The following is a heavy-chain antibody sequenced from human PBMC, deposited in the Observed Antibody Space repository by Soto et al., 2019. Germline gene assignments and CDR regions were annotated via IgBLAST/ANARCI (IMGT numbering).Heavy chain of an antibody. J-gene: IGHJ6*02. D-gene: IGHD6-6*01. CDR1: GYTFTSYY. CDR2: INPSGGST. Sequence: ASVKVSCKASGYTFTSYYMHWVRQAPGQGLEWMGIINPSGGSTSYAQKFQGRVTMTRDTSTSTVYMELSSLRSGDTAVYYCARGYSSSSRYYYYGMDVWGQGTTVTVSS. V-gene: IGHV1-46*01. CDR3: ARGYSSSSRYYYYGMDV.